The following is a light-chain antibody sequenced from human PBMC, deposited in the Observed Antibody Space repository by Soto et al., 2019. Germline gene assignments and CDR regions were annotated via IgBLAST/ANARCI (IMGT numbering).Light chain of an antibody. Sequence: QSVLTQPPSVSGAPGQRVTIVCTGSSSNLGADYHVHWYQQLPGTAPRLLIYGNTNRPSWVPGRFSASKSGTSASLAITGLQAEDEADYYCQSYDTSLRAYVFGTGTKVTVL. V-gene: IGLV1-40*01. CDR3: QSYDTSLRAYV. CDR2: GNT. CDR1: SSNLGADYH. J-gene: IGLJ1*01.